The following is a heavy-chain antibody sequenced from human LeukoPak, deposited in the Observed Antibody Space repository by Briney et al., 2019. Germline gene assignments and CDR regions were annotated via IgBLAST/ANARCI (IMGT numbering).Heavy chain of an antibody. D-gene: IGHD5-18*01. Sequence: PGGSLRLSRTASGFTFSSYSMNWVRQAPGKGLEWVSSISSSSSYIYYADSVKGRFTISRDNAKNSLFLQMNSLRAEDTAVYFCAREVVGYSYAYFDYWGQGTLVTVSS. V-gene: IGHV3-21*01. CDR3: AREVVGYSYAYFDY. CDR1: GFTFSSYS. J-gene: IGHJ4*02. CDR2: ISSSSSYI.